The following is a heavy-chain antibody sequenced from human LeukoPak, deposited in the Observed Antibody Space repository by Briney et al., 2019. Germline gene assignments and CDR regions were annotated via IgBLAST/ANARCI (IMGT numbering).Heavy chain of an antibody. CDR2: ISDSGGST. Sequence: PGGSLRLSCAAPGFTFSSYAMSWVRQAPGKGLEWVSAISDSGGSTYYADSVKGRFTISRDNSKNTLYLQMNSLRAEDTAVYYCTSSSSRGIYYYYYYMDVWGKGTTVTVSS. CDR3: TSSSSRGIYYYYYYMDV. CDR1: GFTFSSYA. V-gene: IGHV3-23*01. J-gene: IGHJ6*03. D-gene: IGHD6-6*01.